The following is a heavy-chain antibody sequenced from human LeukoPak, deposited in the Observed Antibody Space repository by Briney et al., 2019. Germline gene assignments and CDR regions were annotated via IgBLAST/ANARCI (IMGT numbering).Heavy chain of an antibody. CDR3: AKRSCSGGSCNFDY. CDR1: GFTFSNYA. D-gene: IGHD2-15*01. CDR2: ISDSGGAT. Sequence: GGSLRLSCAASGFTFSNYAMSWVRQARGKGLEWVSAISDSGGATNCADSVKGRFTISRDNSKNTLYLQMNSLRAEDTAVYYCAKRSCSGGSCNFDYWGQGTLVTVSS. V-gene: IGHV3-23*01. J-gene: IGHJ4*02.